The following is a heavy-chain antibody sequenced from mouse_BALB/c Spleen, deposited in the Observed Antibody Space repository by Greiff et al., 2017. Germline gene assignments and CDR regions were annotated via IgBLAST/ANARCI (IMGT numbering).Heavy chain of an antibody. J-gene: IGHJ1*01. CDR3: ARGGTTALDFDV. CDR1: GFSLSRYS. V-gene: IGHV2-6-4*01. CDR2: IWGGGST. Sequence: VKLVESGPGLVAPSQSLSITCTVSGFSLSRYSVHWVRQPPGKGLEWLGMIWGGGSTDYNSALKSRLSISKDNSKSQVFLKMNSLQTDDTAMYYCARGGTTALDFDVWGAGTTVTVSS. D-gene: IGHD1-2*01.